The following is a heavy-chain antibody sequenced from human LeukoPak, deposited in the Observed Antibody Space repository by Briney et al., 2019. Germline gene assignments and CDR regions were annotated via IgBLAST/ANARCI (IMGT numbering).Heavy chain of an antibody. CDR1: GFTFSSYT. CDR3: AKSGTVIMGYYYMDV. V-gene: IGHV3-23*01. D-gene: IGHD2-8*01. J-gene: IGHJ6*03. Sequence: GGSLRLSCAASGFTFSSYTMSWVRQAPGKGLEWVSCIIGSGDRTFYADSVKGRFTISRDNSKNTLYLQMNSLRAEDTAVYFCAKSGTVIMGYYYMDVWGKGTTVTVSS. CDR2: IIGSGDRT.